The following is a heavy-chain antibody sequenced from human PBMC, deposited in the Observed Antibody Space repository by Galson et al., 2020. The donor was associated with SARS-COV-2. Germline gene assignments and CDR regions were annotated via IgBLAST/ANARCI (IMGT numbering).Heavy chain of an antibody. CDR2: ISYDGSNK. Sequence: GGSLRLSCAASGFTFSSYAMHWVRQAPGKGLEWVAVISYDGSNKYYADSVTGRFTISRDNSKNTLYLQMNSLRAEDTAVYYCLAFERWSWSGYYIGADAFDIWGQGTMVTVSS. V-gene: IGHV3-30-3*01. J-gene: IGHJ3*02. CDR3: LAFERWSWSGYYIGADAFDI. CDR1: GFTFSSYA. D-gene: IGHD3-3*01.